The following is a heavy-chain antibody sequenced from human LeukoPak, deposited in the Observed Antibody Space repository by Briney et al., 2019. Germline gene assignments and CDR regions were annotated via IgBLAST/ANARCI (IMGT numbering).Heavy chain of an antibody. V-gene: IGHV3-7*04. CDR2: IKQDGGEK. D-gene: IGHD5-18*01. J-gene: IGHJ6*03. CDR1: GFTLSSYW. CDR3: ARVKSGYSYGPHYDYYYYMDV. Sequence: GGSLTLSCAASGFTLSSYWMSWVRQAPGKGLEWVANIKQDGGEKNHVDSVKGRLTISRYNAKNSLYLQMNSLRAEDTAVYYCARVKSGYSYGPHYDYYYYMDVWGKGATVTVSS.